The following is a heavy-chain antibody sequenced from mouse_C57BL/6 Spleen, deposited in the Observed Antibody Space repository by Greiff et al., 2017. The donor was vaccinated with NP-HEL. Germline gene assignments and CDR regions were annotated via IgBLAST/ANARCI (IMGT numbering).Heavy chain of an antibody. CDR2: INPYNGGT. J-gene: IGHJ3*01. Sequence: VHVKQSGPVLVKPGASVKMSCKASGYTFTDYYMNWVKQSHGKSLEWIGVINPYNGGTSYNQKFKGKATLTVDKSSSTAYMELNSLTSEDSAVYYCARDEGFAYWGQGTLVTVSA. CDR1: GYTFTDYY. CDR3: ARDEGFAY. V-gene: IGHV1-19*01.